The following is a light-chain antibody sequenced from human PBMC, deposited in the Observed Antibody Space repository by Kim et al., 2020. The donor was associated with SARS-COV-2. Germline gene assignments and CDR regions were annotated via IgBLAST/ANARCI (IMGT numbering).Light chain of an antibody. Sequence: EIVLTQSPGTLSLSPGERATLSCRASQTVASDYLAWFQQKPGQGTRLLIYAASNRATGIADRFSGSGSGTDFTLTISRLEPEDFAVYYCQQYGRAPDTFGQGTKVDIK. CDR1: QTVASDY. J-gene: IGKJ2*01. CDR2: AAS. V-gene: IGKV3-20*01. CDR3: QQYGRAPDT.